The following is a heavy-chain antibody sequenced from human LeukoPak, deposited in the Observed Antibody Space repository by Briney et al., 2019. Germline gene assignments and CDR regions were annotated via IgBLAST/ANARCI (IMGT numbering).Heavy chain of an antibody. CDR2: IYYSGST. D-gene: IGHD3-3*01. CDR3: ASDDFWSGSKAFDI. V-gene: IGHV4-59*01. Sequence: PSETLSLTCTVSGGSISSYYWSWIRQPPGKGLEWIGYIYYSGSTNYNPSLKSRVTISVDTSKNQFSLKLSSVTAADTAVYYCASDDFWSGSKAFDIWGQGTMVTVSS. J-gene: IGHJ3*02. CDR1: GGSISSYY.